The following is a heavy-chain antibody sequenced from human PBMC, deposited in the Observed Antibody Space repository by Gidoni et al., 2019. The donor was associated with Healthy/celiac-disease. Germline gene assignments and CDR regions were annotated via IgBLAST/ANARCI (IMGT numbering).Heavy chain of an antibody. D-gene: IGHD3-22*01. V-gene: IGHV3-43D*04. Sequence: EVQLVESGGVVVQPGGSLRLSCAASGFTFDDYAMHWVRQAPGKGLAWVSLISWDGGSTYYADSVKGRFTISRDNSKNSLYLQMNSLRAEDTALYYCAKGYYDSSGPGVYWGQGTLVTVSS. CDR3: AKGYYDSSGPGVY. CDR2: ISWDGGST. CDR1: GFTFDDYA. J-gene: IGHJ4*02.